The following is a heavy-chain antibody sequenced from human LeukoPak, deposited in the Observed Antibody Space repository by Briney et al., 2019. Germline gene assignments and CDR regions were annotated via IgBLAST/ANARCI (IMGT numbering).Heavy chain of an antibody. J-gene: IGHJ4*02. CDR1: GYSISSDYY. D-gene: IGHD3-3*01. CDR2: IFHSGST. V-gene: IGHV4-38-2*02. CDR3: ARVLWSITMFGVVTYFDY. Sequence: SETLSLTCTVSGYSISSDYYWVWIRQPPVKGLEWIGSIFHSGSTYYNPSLKSRVTISVDTSKNQFSLKMSSVTAADTAVYYCARVLWSITMFGVVTYFDYSGQGTLVTVSS.